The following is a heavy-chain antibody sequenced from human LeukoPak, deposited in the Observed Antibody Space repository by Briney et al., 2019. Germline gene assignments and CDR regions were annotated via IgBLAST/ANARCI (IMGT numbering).Heavy chain of an antibody. CDR3: ARPTYSSSWGLFFDP. CDR2: IYYSGST. D-gene: IGHD6-13*01. Sequence: SETLSLTCTVSSGSISSSSYYWGWIRQPPTKGLEWIGSIYYSGSTYYNPSLKSRVTISVDTSKNQFSLKLSSVTAADTAVYYCARPTYSSSWGLFFDPWGQGTLVTVSS. J-gene: IGHJ5*02. CDR1: SGSISSSSYY. V-gene: IGHV4-39*01.